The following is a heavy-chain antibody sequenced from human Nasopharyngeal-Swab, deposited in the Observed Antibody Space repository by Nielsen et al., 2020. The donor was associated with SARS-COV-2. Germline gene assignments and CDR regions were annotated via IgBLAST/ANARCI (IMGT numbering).Heavy chain of an antibody. V-gene: IGHV3-11*04. D-gene: IGHD3-10*01. CDR3: ASLLWFGELPSDYYYYGMDV. Sequence: GGSLRLYCAASGFTFSDYYMSWISKAPGKGLEWVSYISSSGSTIYYADSVKGRFTISRDNAKNSLYLQMNSLRAEDTAVYYCASLLWFGELPSDYYYYGMDVCGQGTTVTVSS. CDR2: ISSSGSTI. J-gene: IGHJ6*02. CDR1: GFTFSDYY.